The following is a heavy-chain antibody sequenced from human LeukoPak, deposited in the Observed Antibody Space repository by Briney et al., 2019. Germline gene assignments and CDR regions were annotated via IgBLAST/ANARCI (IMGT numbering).Heavy chain of an antibody. Sequence: GGSLRLSCAVSGITLNNYGMTWVRQAPGKGRECVEGISDSGGSTKYADSVKGRFTISRDNPKNTLYLQMNSLRAEDTALYFCAKDGGGNCYDPIDYWGQGILVTVSS. D-gene: IGHD2-21*01. CDR1: GITLNNYG. J-gene: IGHJ4*02. CDR3: AKDGGGNCYDPIDY. V-gene: IGHV3-23*01. CDR2: ISDSGGST.